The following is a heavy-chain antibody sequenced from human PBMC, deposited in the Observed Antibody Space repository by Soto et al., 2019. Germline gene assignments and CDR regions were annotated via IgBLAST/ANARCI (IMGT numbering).Heavy chain of an antibody. Sequence: QVQLVQSGAEVRKPGASVTVSCRTSGDTFSDYYIHWVRQAPGQGLEWMGWINPNSGATNYAQKFRGWVTMTRHTSIRTVYMQLSRLRSDDTAVYYCARESGGATATLDYYYFYMDVWGTGTTVTVSS. CDR1: GDTFSDYY. V-gene: IGHV1-2*04. D-gene: IGHD5-12*01. CDR2: INPNSGAT. J-gene: IGHJ6*03. CDR3: ARESGGATATLDYYYFYMDV.